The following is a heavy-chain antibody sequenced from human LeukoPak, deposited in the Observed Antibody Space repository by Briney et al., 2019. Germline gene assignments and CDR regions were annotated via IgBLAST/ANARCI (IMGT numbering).Heavy chain of an antibody. Sequence: PSETLSLTCTVSGGSISSYYWTWIRQPPGKGLEWIAYIYYSGDTNYNPSLKSRVTISLDTSKNQLSLKLSSVTAADTAVYYCARGLRGYSSGWHRPFDYWGQGTLVTVSS. CDR2: IYYSGDT. J-gene: IGHJ4*02. CDR3: ARGLRGYSSGWHRPFDY. D-gene: IGHD6-19*01. CDR1: GGSISSYY. V-gene: IGHV4-59*12.